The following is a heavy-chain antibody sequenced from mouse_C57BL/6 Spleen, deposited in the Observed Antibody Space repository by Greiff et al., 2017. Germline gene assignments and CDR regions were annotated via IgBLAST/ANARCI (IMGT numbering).Heavy chain of an antibody. Sequence: VQLQQPGAELVMPGASVKLSCKASGYTFTSYWMHWVKQRPGQGLEWIGEIDPSDSYTNYNQKFKGKSTLTVDKSSSTAYMQLSSLTSEDSSVYYCARGGGSSSMDDWGQGTSVTVSS. CDR3: ARGGGSSSMDD. J-gene: IGHJ4*01. CDR2: IDPSDSYT. V-gene: IGHV1-69*01. D-gene: IGHD1-1*01. CDR1: GYTFTSYW.